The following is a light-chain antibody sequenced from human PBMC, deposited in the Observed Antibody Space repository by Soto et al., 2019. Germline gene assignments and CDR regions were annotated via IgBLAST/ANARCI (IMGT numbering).Light chain of an antibody. CDR1: SADIGFYDY. V-gene: IGLV2-14*01. Sequence: QSALTQPASVSGSPGQSITISCTGTSADIGFYDYVSWYQQYPGKAPNLLIYGVTYRPSGISYRFSGSKSGSTASLTISGLQAEDEAEFYCSSYRSSGALVFGGGTKLTVL. CDR2: GVT. J-gene: IGLJ3*02. CDR3: SSYRSSGALV.